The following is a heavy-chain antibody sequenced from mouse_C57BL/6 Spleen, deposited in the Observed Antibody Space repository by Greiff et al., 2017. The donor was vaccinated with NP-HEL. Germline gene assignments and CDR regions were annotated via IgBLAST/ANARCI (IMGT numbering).Heavy chain of an antibody. CDR3: ARQDDYGSSPRYFDV. V-gene: IGHV5-6*01. CDR1: GFTFSSYG. Sequence: EVKLVESGGDLVKPGGSLKLSCAASGFTFSSYGMSWVRQTPDKRLEWVATISSGGSYTYYPDSVKGRFTISRDNAKNTLYLQMSSLKSEDTAMYYCARQDDYGSSPRYFDVWGTGTTVTVSS. J-gene: IGHJ1*03. CDR2: ISSGGSYT. D-gene: IGHD1-1*01.